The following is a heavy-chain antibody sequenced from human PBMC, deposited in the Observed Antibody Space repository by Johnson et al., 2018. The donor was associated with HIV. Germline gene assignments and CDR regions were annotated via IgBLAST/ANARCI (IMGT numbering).Heavy chain of an antibody. V-gene: IGHV3-15*01. J-gene: IGHJ3*02. CDR3: TTAAAAPYAFDM. CDR1: GFSFSNAW. Sequence: VQLVESGGGLVKAGGSLRLSCAASGFSFSNAWMSWVRQAPGKGLEWVGRIKSKTDGGTTDYAAPVKGRFTISRDDSTNTLYLQMNSLKTEDTAVYYCTTAAAAPYAFDMWGQGTVVSVSS. CDR2: IKSKTDGGTT. D-gene: IGHD6-13*01.